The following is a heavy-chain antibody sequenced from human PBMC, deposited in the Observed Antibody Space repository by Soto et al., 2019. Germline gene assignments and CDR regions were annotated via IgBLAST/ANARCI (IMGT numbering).Heavy chain of an antibody. V-gene: IGHV1-46*03. J-gene: IGHJ4*02. CDR3: ARGLRDYFDY. CDR1: GYTFTSYG. D-gene: IGHD2-21*01. Sequence: ASVKVSCKASGYTFTSYGISWVRQAPGQGLEWMGIINPSGGSTSYAQKFQGTVTMTRDTSTSTVHMELSSLRSEDTAVYYCARGLRDYFDYWGQGTLVTVSS. CDR2: INPSGGST.